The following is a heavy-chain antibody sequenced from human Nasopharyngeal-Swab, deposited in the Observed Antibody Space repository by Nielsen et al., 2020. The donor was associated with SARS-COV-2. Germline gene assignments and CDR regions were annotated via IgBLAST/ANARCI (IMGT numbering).Heavy chain of an antibody. D-gene: IGHD3-10*01. J-gene: IGHJ6*03. V-gene: IGHV4-34*01. CDR2: INHSGST. CDR3: ARYGAGCSRITMVRGYMDV. CDR1: GGSFSGYY. Sequence: SETLSLTCAVYGGSFSGYYWSWIRQPPGKGLEWIGEINHSGSTNYNPSLKSRVTISVDTSKNQFSLKLSSVTAADTAVYYCARYGAGCSRITMVRGYMDVWGKGTTVTVSS.